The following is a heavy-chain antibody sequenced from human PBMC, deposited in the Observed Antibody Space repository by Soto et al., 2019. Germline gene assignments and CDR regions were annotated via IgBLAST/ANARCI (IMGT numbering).Heavy chain of an antibody. CDR1: GFTFSTHV. J-gene: IGHJ3*02. CDR2: MSADGRTI. D-gene: IGHD2-15*01. CDR3: ARRYCRFVNGQVTDGFDI. Sequence: QVQLVESGGGVVQPGRALRLSCAVFGFTFSTHVFHWVRQAPGKGLECVAVMSADGRTIYYADSVKGRFTISRDNSKNTVFLQMNSLRDEDSAVYYAARRYCRFVNGQVTDGFDIWGQGTMVTVSS. V-gene: IGHV3-30*19.